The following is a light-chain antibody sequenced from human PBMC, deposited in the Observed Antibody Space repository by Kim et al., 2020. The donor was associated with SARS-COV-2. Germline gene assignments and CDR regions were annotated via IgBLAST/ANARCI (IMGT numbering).Light chain of an antibody. V-gene: IGLV1-44*01. CDR2: SND. J-gene: IGLJ3*02. CDR3: GAWDDSLNGWV. CDR1: NSNIGSNT. Sequence: QSVLTQPPSVSGTPGQRVTISCSGSNSNIGSNTVNWYRQLHGTAPKLLIFSNDQRPSGVPDRFSGSKSGTSASLAIRGLQSEDETHYYCGAWDDSLNGWVFGGGTKLTVL.